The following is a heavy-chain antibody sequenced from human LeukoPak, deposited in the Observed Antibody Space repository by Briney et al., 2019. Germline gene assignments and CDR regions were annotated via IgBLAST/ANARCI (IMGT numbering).Heavy chain of an antibody. CDR2: INHSGST. V-gene: IGHV4-34*01. CDR3: ARGSRGSGGSCYRN. D-gene: IGHD2-15*01. Sequence: PSETLSLTCAVYGGSFSGYYWSWIRQPPGKGLEWIGEINHSGSTNYNPSLKSRVTISVDTSKKQFSLKLSSVTAADTAVYYCARGSRGSGGSCYRNWGQGTLVTVSS. J-gene: IGHJ4*02. CDR1: GGSFSGYY.